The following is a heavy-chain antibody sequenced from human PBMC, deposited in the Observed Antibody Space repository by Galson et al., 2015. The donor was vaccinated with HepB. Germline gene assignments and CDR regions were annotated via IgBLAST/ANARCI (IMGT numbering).Heavy chain of an antibody. J-gene: IGHJ4*02. D-gene: IGHD6-6*01. V-gene: IGHV3-11*06. Sequence: SLRLSCAASGFTFSDYYMSWIRQAPGKGLEWVSYISSSSSYTNYADSVKGRFTISRDNAKNSLYLQMNSLRAEDTAVYYCARGEQLAYFDYWGQGTLVTVSS. CDR1: GFTFSDYY. CDR3: ARGEQLAYFDY. CDR2: ISSSSSYT.